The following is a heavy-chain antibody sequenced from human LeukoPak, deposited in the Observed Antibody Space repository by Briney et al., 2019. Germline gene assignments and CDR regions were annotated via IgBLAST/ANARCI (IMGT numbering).Heavy chain of an antibody. CDR3: TTHDPYDYVWGSYLLDY. D-gene: IGHD3-16*02. CDR2: IKSKTDGGTT. J-gene: IGHJ4*02. Sequence: WIRQPPGKGLEWVGRIKSKTDGGTTDYAAPVKGRFTISRDDSKNTLYLQMNSLKTEDTAVYYCTTHDPYDYVWGSYLLDYWGQGTLVTVSS. V-gene: IGHV3-15*01.